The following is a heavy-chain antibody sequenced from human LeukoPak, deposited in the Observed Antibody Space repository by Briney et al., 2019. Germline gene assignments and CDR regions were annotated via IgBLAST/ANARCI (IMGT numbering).Heavy chain of an antibody. CDR3: ARDKSNYDSSGYGY. CDR2: INTNTGNP. CDR1: GYTFTSYA. D-gene: IGHD3-22*01. J-gene: IGHJ4*02. Sequence: ASVKVSCKASGYTFTSYAMNWVRQAPGQGLEWMGWINTNTGNPTYAQGSTGRFVFSLDTSVSTAYLQISSLKAEDTAVYYCARDKSNYDSSGYGYWGQGTLVTVSS. V-gene: IGHV7-4-1*02.